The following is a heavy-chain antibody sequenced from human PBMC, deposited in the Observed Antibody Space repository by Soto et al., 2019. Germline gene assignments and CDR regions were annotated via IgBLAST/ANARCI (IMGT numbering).Heavy chain of an antibody. V-gene: IGHV3-23*01. D-gene: IGHD1-26*01. Sequence: LRLSCAASGFTFSSYAMSWVRQAPGKGLEWVSAISANNVYTNYADSVKGRFTISRDNGKNSVYLQMNGLRAEDTAVYYCARDLEVGSYLYYFDFWGQGALVTVSS. CDR3: ARDLEVGSYLYYFDF. CDR1: GFTFSSYA. J-gene: IGHJ4*02. CDR2: ISANNVYT.